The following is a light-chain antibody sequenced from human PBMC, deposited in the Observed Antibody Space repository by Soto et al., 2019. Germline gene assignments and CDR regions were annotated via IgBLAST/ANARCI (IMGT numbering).Light chain of an antibody. J-gene: IGKJ4*01. CDR2: GAS. CDR1: QSVSSSY. CDR3: QQYGSSPLT. V-gene: IGKV3-20*01. Sequence: EIVLTQSPGTLSLSPGERATLSCRASQSVSSSYLAWYQQKPGQPPRLLIYGASSRATGIPDRFSGSGSGPDFTLTISRLEPEDFAVYYCQQYGSSPLTFGGGTKVDIK.